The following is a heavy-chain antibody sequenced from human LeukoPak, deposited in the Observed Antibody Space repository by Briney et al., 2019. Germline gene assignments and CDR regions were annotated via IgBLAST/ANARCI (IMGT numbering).Heavy chain of an antibody. D-gene: IGHD2-2*03. Sequence: PGGSLRLSCAASGFTFSSYEMNWVRQAPGKGLEWVSYISSSGSTIYYADSVKGRFTISRDNAKNSLYLQMNSLRAEDTAVYYCARGGGYCSSTSCYGRDFDCWGQGTLVTVSS. CDR3: ARGGGYCSSTSCYGRDFDC. V-gene: IGHV3-48*03. CDR2: ISSSGSTI. J-gene: IGHJ4*02. CDR1: GFTFSSYE.